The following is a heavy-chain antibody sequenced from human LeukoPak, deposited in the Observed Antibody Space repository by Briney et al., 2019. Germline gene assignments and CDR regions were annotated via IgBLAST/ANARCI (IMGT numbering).Heavy chain of an antibody. D-gene: IGHD3-16*01. CDR1: GGSISSGGYY. CDR2: IYYSGST. J-gene: IGHJ4*02. V-gene: IGHV4-31*03. Sequence: SQTLSLTCTVSGGSISSGGYYWSWIRQHPGKGREWIGYIYYSGSTYYNPSRKSRVTISEDTSKTQFSLKLSSVTAADTAVYYCARGALTYPPYYFEYWGQGTLVTVSS. CDR3: ARGALTYPPYYFEY.